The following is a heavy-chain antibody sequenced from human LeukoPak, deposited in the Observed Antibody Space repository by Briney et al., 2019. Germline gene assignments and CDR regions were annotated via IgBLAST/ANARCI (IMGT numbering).Heavy chain of an antibody. CDR2: INSDGSWT. CDR3: AGDTYRFFDL. J-gene: IGHJ2*01. V-gene: IGHV3-74*01. Sequence: HPGGSLRLSCAASGNYWMHWVRQAPGKGLVWVSHINSDGSWTSYADSVKGRFTISRDNAKNSLYLQMDSLRAEDTAVYYCAGDTYRFFDLWGRGTLVTVSS. CDR1: GNYW.